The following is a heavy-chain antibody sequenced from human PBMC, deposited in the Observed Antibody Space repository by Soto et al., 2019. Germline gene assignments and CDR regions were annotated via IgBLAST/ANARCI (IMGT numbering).Heavy chain of an antibody. CDR2: ISGSGDST. J-gene: IGHJ4*02. CDR1: GFTFSSYA. Sequence: EVQLLESGGGLVQPGGSLRLSCAASGFTFSSYAMRWVRQAPGKGLEWVSAISGSGDSTYYADSVKGRFTTSRDNSKHTLYVQMNSLRAEDTAVYYCARRGSGSYYDYWGQGTLVTVSS. V-gene: IGHV3-23*01. CDR3: ARRGSGSYYDY. D-gene: IGHD1-26*01.